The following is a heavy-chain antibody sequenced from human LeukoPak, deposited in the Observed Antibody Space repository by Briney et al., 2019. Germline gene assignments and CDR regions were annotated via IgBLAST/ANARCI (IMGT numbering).Heavy chain of an antibody. CDR3: ARGTSPFGVVDY. V-gene: IGHV3-21*01. CDR2: ISGSSKYI. D-gene: IGHD3-3*01. Sequence: GGSLRLSCAASGFTFSSNSMHWVRQAPGKGLEWVSSISGSSKYIYYADSVKGRFTISRDNAINSLYLQMNSLRAEDTAVYYCARGTSPFGVVDYWGQGTLVTVSS. CDR1: GFTFSSNS. J-gene: IGHJ4*02.